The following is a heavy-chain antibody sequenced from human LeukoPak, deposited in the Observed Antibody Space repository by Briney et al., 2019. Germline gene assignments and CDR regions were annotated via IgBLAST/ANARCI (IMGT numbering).Heavy chain of an antibody. CDR3: ARAVGGDGSGSL. Sequence: PSETLSLTCTVSGGSISTYYWSWIRQPPGGGLEWIAYIFYTGRTRYNPSLKSRVTISVDTSRNQFSLNVNSVTAADTAVYYCARAVGGDGSGSLWGPGTLVTVSS. J-gene: IGHJ4*02. D-gene: IGHD3-10*01. CDR2: IFYTGRT. V-gene: IGHV4-59*01. CDR1: GGSISTYY.